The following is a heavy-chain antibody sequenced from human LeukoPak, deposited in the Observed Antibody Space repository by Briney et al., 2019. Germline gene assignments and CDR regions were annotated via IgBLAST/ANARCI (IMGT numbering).Heavy chain of an antibody. CDR1: GFSFGGHY. D-gene: IGHD3-10*01. V-gene: IGHV3-11*01. CDR3: VRHAGRPGGQ. CDR2: ISGNGGDI. J-gene: IGHJ4*02. Sequence: PGGSLRLSCAASGFSFGGHYMSWMRQAPGKGPEWISYISGNGGDIACADSVEGRFTISRDNAKNSLHLQMNSLRVEDTAVYHCVRHAGRPGGQWGQGTLIAVSS.